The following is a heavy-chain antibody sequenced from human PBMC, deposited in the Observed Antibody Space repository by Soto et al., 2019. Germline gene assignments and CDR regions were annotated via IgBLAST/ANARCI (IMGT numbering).Heavy chain of an antibody. CDR3: ASSSGYSSSWYSGGNAFDI. CDR2: ISSSGSTI. V-gene: IGHV3-11*01. J-gene: IGHJ3*02. CDR1: GFTFSDYY. Sequence: WGSLRLSCAASGFTFSDYYMSWIRQAPGKGLEWVSYISSSGSTIYYADSVKGRFTISRDNAKNSLYLQMNSLRAEDTAVYYCASSSGYSSSWYSGGNAFDIWGHGKMVTVS. D-gene: IGHD6-13*01.